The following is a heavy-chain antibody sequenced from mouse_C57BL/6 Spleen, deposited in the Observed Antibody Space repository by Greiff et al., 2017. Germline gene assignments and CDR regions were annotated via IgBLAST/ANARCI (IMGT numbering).Heavy chain of an antibody. D-gene: IGHD1-1*01. CDR2: IYPRSGNT. J-gene: IGHJ1*03. Sequence: VQLQESGAELARPGASVKLSCKASGYTFTSYGISWVKQRTGPGLEWIGEIYPRSGNTYYNEKFKGKATLTADKSSSTAYMELRSLTSEDSAVYFCARGDYYGSSHWYFDVWGTGTTVTVSS. V-gene: IGHV1-81*01. CDR1: GYTFTSYG. CDR3: ARGDYYGSSHWYFDV.